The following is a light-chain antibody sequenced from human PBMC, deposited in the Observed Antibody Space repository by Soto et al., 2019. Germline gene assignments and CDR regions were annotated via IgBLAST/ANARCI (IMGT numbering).Light chain of an antibody. Sequence: QAVVTQPPSVSGAPGQRVTISCTRSSSDIGADNDVHWYQQVPGTAPKLLIYGNNDRPSGVSDRFSGSKSGTSASLAITGLQVDDEAEYYCQSYDSSLSGWMFGGGTKVTVL. CDR1: SSDIGADND. V-gene: IGLV1-40*01. CDR2: GNN. J-gene: IGLJ3*02. CDR3: QSYDSSLSGWM.